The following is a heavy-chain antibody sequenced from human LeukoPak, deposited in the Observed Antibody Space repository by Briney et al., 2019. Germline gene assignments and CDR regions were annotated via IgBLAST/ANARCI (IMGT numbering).Heavy chain of an antibody. J-gene: IGHJ4*02. CDR3: ASKTASGSYNRPFDY. Sequence: GASVKVSCKASGGTFSSYAISWVRQAPGQGLEWMGGIIPIFGTANYAQKFQGRVTITADKSTSTAYMELSSLRSEVTAVYYCASKTASGSYNRPFDYWGQGTLVTVSS. D-gene: IGHD3-10*01. CDR1: GGTFSSYA. CDR2: IIPIFGTA. V-gene: IGHV1-69*06.